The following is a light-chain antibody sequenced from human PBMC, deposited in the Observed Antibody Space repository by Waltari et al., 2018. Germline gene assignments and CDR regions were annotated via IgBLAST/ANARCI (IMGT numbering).Light chain of an antibody. CDR2: GKN. CDR3: NSRGKV. V-gene: IGLV3-19*01. Sequence: SSELTQDPAVSVAVGQTVRITCQGDSLRSFYASRYQQKPGQAPVLVIYGKNNRPSGIPDRFSGSSSGNTASLTITGAQAEDEADYYCNSRGKVFGGGTKLTVL. J-gene: IGLJ2*01. CDR1: SLRSFY.